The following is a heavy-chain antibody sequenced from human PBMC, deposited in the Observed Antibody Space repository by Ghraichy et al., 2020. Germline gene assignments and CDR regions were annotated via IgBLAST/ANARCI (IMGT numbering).Heavy chain of an antibody. Sequence: SETLSLTCTVSGGSISSYYWSWIRQPPGKGLEWIGYIYTSGSTNYNPSLKSRVTISVDTSKNQFSLKLSSVTAADTAVYYCARVASSGWYNFDYWGQGTLVTVSS. J-gene: IGHJ4*02. CDR3: ARVASSGWYNFDY. CDR2: IYTSGST. CDR1: GGSISSYY. V-gene: IGHV4-4*09. D-gene: IGHD6-19*01.